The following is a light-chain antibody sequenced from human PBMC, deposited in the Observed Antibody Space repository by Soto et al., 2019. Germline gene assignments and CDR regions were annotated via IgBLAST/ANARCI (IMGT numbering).Light chain of an antibody. CDR1: SSNIGTYN. J-gene: IGLJ3*02. CDR2: RND. Sequence: QSVLTQPPSASGTPGQRVTISCSGRSSNIGTYNVYWYQQLQGTTPRLLIYRNDQRPSGVPDRFSGSKSGTSASLAIDGFRTEDEADYYCAVWDDRLHGMFCGGTKLTVL. V-gene: IGLV1-47*01. CDR3: AVWDDRLHGM.